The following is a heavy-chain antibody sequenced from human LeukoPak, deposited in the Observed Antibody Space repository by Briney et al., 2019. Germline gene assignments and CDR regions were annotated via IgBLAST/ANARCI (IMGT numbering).Heavy chain of an antibody. CDR3: ARAEKVAVAGPTPFDY. Sequence: ASVKVSRKAFGYTFTRNYMHWVRQAPGQGPELMGVISPSGGSKTYAQEFQGRVTMTRDASTSTVYMELSSPRSEDTAVYYCARAEKVAVAGPTPFDYWGQGTLVTVSS. CDR1: GYTFTRNY. CDR2: ISPSGGSK. D-gene: IGHD6-19*01. J-gene: IGHJ4*02. V-gene: IGHV1-46*01.